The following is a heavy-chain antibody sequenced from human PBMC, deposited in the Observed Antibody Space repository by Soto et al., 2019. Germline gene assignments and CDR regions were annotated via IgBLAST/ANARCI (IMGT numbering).Heavy chain of an antibody. CDR3: GRGRSGELVIFY. Sequence: ASVKVSCKXSGYTFTGYYIHWVRQTPGQGPEWMGEISPQTGGTKYAQKYQGRVTMTRDTSITTVYMELSNLSPDDTAVYYCGRGRSGELVIFYWGQGTLVTVSS. J-gene: IGHJ4*02. V-gene: IGHV1-2*02. D-gene: IGHD1-26*01. CDR1: GYTFTGYY. CDR2: ISPQTGGT.